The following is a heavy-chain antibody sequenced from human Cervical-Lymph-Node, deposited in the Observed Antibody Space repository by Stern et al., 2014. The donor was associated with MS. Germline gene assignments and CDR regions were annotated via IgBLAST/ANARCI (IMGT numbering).Heavy chain of an antibody. CDR2: INHSGST. CDR1: GGSFSDFY. V-gene: IGHV4-34*01. CDR3: ARGGGGISGYYYGY. D-gene: IGHD3-22*01. Sequence: QVQLQQWGAGLLKPSETLSLTCAVYGGSFSDFYWSWIRQPPGKGLEWIGEINHSGSTNCSPSLKSRVVMSVDASKTQISLKLTSVTAADTAVYYCARGGGGISGYYYGYWGQGTLVTVSS. J-gene: IGHJ4*02.